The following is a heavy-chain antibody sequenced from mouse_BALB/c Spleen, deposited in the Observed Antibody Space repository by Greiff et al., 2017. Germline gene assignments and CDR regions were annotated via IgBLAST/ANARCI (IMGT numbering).Heavy chain of an antibody. V-gene: IGHV3-6*02. J-gene: IGHJ3*01. D-gene: IGHD4-1*01. CDR2: ISYDGSN. CDR1: GYSITSGYY. CDR3: AREGLDWDGFAY. Sequence: EVKLQESGPGLVKPSQSLSLTCSVTGYSITSGYYWNWIRQFPGNKLEWMGYISYDGSNNYNPSLKNRISITRDTSKNQFFLKLNSVTTEDTATYYCAREGLDWDGFAYWGQGTLVTVSA.